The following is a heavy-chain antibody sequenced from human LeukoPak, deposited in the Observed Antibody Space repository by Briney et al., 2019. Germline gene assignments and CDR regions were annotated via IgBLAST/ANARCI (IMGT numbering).Heavy chain of an antibody. Sequence: GGSLRLSCAASGFSLRNYWTNWVRHAPGKGLVWVARGEGDESSSTYADTVKGRFTISRDNAKNTLYLQMNRLRVEDTAVYYCANTDHFANWGQGTLVTVSS. V-gene: IGHV3-74*03. CDR2: GEGDESSS. J-gene: IGHJ4*02. CDR1: GFSLRNYW. CDR3: ANTDHFAN.